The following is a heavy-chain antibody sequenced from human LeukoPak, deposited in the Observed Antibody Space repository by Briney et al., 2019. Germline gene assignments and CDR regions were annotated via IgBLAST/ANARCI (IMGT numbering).Heavy chain of an antibody. CDR3: ARGVYAFDV. J-gene: IGHJ3*01. Sequence: KTGGSLRLSCAASGFTFSDFYMSWIRQAPGKGLEWVSYISSGNTKYYADSVKGRFTMSRDNAKNSLYLQMNSLRVEDTAVYYCARGVYAFDVWGQGTMVTVSS. D-gene: IGHD6-6*01. V-gene: IGHV3-11*04. CDR1: GFTFSDFY. CDR2: ISSGNTK.